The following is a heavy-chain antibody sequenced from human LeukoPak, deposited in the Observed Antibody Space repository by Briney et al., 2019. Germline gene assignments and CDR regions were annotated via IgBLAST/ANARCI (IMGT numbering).Heavy chain of an antibody. D-gene: IGHD1-26*01. Sequence: ASVKVSCQASGYTFTSYYMHWVRQAPGQGLEWMGLINPTGGSTGYAQKFQGRVTMTRDMSASTDYMELSSLRSEDTAIYYCARDNSVGDNAWWFDPWGQGTLVTVSS. CDR3: ARDNSVGDNAWWFDP. CDR2: INPTGGST. V-gene: IGHV1-46*01. J-gene: IGHJ5*02. CDR1: GYTFTSYY.